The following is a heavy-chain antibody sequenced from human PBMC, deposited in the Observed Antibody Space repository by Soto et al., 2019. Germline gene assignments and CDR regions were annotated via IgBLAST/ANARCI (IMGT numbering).Heavy chain of an antibody. CDR1: GYSFTSYW. Sequence: GESLKISCKGSGYSFTSYWIGWVRQMPGKGLEWMGIIYPGDSDTRYSPSFQGQVTISADKSISTAYLQWSSLKASDTAMYYCARYFYCSGGSCPPDYWGQGTLVTVSS. CDR3: ARYFYCSGGSCPPDY. J-gene: IGHJ4*02. D-gene: IGHD2-15*01. CDR2: IYPGDSDT. V-gene: IGHV5-51*01.